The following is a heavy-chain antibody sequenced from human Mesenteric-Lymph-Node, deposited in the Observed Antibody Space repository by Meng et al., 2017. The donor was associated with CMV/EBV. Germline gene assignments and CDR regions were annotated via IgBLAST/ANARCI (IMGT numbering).Heavy chain of an antibody. CDR1: GFTFNSHA. CDR2: IRFDGSDK. CDR3: AKDDGAWTPAY. Sequence: GGSLRLSCAASGFTFNSHAMHWVRQAPGKGLEWVALIRFDGSDKYYADSVKGRFTISRDNSKNTLYLQMNSLRPEDTAVYYCAKDDGAWTPAYWGQGTLVTVSS. J-gene: IGHJ4*02. V-gene: IGHV3-30*02. D-gene: IGHD4-17*01.